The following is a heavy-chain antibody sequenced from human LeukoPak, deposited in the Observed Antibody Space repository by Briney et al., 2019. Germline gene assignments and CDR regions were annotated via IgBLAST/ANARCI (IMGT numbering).Heavy chain of an antibody. Sequence: PGGSLRLSCAASGFTFSSYEMNWVRQAPGKGLEWVSYISSSGSTIYYADSVKGRFTISRDNAKNSLYLQMNSLRAEDTAVYYCARDQGLYGDPEYFDLWGRGTLVTVSS. V-gene: IGHV3-48*03. J-gene: IGHJ2*01. CDR1: GFTFSSYE. D-gene: IGHD4-17*01. CDR2: ISSSGSTI. CDR3: ARDQGLYGDPEYFDL.